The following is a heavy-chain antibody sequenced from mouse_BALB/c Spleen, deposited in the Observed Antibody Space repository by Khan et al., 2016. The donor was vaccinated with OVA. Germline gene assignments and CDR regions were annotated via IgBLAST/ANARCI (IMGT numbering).Heavy chain of an antibody. CDR3: SPVGTYYVSFAY. Sequence: VQLQQSGPEVVKPGASVKMSCKASGYTFTSYVMHWVKQKPGLGLEWIGYIYPFNDDTKYNEKFKGKATLTSDRSSSTAYMELSSLTSEDSAVDYCSPVGTYYVSFAYWGQGTLVTVSA. V-gene: IGHV1S136*01. CDR1: GYTFTSYV. J-gene: IGHJ3*01. CDR2: IYPFNDDT. D-gene: IGHD1-1*01.